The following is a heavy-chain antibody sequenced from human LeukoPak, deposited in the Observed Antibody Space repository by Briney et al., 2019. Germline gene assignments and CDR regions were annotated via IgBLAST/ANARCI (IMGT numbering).Heavy chain of an antibody. CDR3: ARYDFWSGSRPFDY. V-gene: IGHV1-18*01. Sequence: GASVKVSCKASGYTFTSYGISWVRQARGQGLEWMGWISAYNGNTNYAQKLQGRVTMTTDTSTSTAYMELRSLRSDDTAVYYCARYDFWSGSRPFDYWGQGTLVTVSS. J-gene: IGHJ4*02. D-gene: IGHD3-3*01. CDR2: ISAYNGNT. CDR1: GYTFTSYG.